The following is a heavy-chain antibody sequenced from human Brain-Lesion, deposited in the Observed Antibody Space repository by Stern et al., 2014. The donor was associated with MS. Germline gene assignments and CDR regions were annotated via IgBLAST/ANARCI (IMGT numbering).Heavy chain of an antibody. D-gene: IGHD3-10*01. V-gene: IGHV3-9*01. CDR2: ITWNSGTI. Sequence: VHLVESGGGVVQPGRSLRLSCEASGFSFEDHGMHWVRQAPGKGLEWVAGITWNSGTIAYADSVKGRFTISRDDAKNSLYLHMNGLRAEDTALYYCAKDMMDYFGSGTFGSFDHWGQGTLVTVSS. CDR1: GFSFEDHG. J-gene: IGHJ4*02. CDR3: AKDMMDYFGSGTFGSFDH.